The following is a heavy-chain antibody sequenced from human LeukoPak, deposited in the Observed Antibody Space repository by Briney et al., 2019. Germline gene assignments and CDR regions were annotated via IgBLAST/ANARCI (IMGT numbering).Heavy chain of an antibody. J-gene: IGHJ3*02. V-gene: IGHV1-18*01. D-gene: IGHD3-9*01. CDR2: ISAYNGNT. CDR3: AREIRLRYFDWLLSHLVGAFDI. CDR1: GYTFTSYG. Sequence: ASVKVSCKASGYTFTSYGISWVRQAPGQGLEWMGWISAYNGNTNYAPKLQRRVIMTTDTTTSTAYMELRSLRSDDTAVYYCAREIRLRYFDWLLSHLVGAFDIWGQGTMVTVSS.